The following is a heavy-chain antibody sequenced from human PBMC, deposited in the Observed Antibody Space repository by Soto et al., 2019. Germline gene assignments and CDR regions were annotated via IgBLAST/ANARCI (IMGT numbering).Heavy chain of an antibody. CDR1: GFTFSSYA. CDR2: ISGSGGST. J-gene: IGHJ5*02. V-gene: IGHV3-23*01. Sequence: GGSLRLSCAAAGFTFSSYAMSWVRQAPGKGLEWVSAISGSGGSTYYADSVKGRFTISRDNSKNTLYLQMNSLRAEDTAVYYCAKGVVVAATPPRWFDPWGQGTLVTVSS. D-gene: IGHD2-15*01. CDR3: AKGVVVAATPPRWFDP.